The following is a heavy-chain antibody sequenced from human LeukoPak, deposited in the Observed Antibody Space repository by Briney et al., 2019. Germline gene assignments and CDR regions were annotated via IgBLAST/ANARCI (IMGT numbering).Heavy chain of an antibody. CDR3: ARVPAAGTGPDS. J-gene: IGHJ4*02. CDR2: IYYSGST. D-gene: IGHD6-13*01. V-gene: IGHV4-59*01. CDR1: GGSFSGYY. Sequence: SETLSLTCAVYGGSFSGYYWSWSRQPPGKGLEWIGYIYYSGSTNYNPSLRSRVTISVDTSKNQFSLRLTSATAADTAVYYCARVPAAGTGPDSWGQGTLVTVSS.